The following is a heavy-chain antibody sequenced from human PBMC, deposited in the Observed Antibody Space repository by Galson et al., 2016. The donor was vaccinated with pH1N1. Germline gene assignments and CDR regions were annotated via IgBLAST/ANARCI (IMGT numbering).Heavy chain of an antibody. D-gene: IGHD2-8*02. CDR3: SRFTGGA. J-gene: IGHJ4*02. V-gene: IGHV3-7*01. CDR1: GFTFSRYW. CDR2: IKEDGSAI. Sequence: SLRLSCAASGFTFSRYWMHWVRQAPGKGLEWVANIKEDGSAIYYVDSVKGRFTISRDNARDSLYLQMNNLRAEDTDVYYCSRFTGGAWGQGTLVTVSS.